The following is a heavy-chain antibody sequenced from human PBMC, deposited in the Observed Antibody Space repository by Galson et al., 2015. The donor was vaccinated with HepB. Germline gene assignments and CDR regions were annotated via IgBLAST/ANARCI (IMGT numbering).Heavy chain of an antibody. V-gene: IGHV1-69*13. Sequence: SVKVSCKASGGTFSSYAISWVRQAPGQGLEWMGGVIPIFGTANYAQKFQGRVTITADESTSTAYMELRSLRSDDTAVYYCASGDIVVVPAANYYYYYGMDVWGQGTTVTVSS. D-gene: IGHD2-2*01. J-gene: IGHJ6*02. CDR2: VIPIFGTA. CDR1: GGTFSSYA. CDR3: ASGDIVVVPAANYYYYYGMDV.